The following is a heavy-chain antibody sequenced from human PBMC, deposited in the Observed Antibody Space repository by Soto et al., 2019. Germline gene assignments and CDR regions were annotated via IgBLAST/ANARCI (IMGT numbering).Heavy chain of an antibody. V-gene: IGHV1-69*12. Sequence: QVQLVQSGAEVKKPGSSVKVSCKASGGTFSSYAISWVRQAPGQGLEWMGGIIPIFGTANYAQKFQGRVTITADESTSTAYMKLSSLRSEDTAVYYCARDVSFSGWYHEYYYGMDVWGQGTTVTVSS. J-gene: IGHJ6*02. CDR3: ARDVSFSGWYHEYYYGMDV. CDR1: GGTFSSYA. D-gene: IGHD6-19*01. CDR2: IIPIFGTA.